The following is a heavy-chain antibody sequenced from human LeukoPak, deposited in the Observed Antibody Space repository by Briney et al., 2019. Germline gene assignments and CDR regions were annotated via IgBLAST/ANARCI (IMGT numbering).Heavy chain of an antibody. V-gene: IGHV4-39*01. CDR1: GGSISSSSYY. CDR3: ARHSSGWSYYYYYYMAV. CDR2: IYYSGST. J-gene: IGHJ6*03. Sequence: KPSETLSLTCTVSGGSISSSSYYWGWIRQPPGKGLEWIGSIYYSGSTYYNPSLKSRFTISVDTSKNQFSLKLSSVTAADTAVYYCARHSSGWSYYYYYYMAVWGKGTTVTISS. D-gene: IGHD6-19*01.